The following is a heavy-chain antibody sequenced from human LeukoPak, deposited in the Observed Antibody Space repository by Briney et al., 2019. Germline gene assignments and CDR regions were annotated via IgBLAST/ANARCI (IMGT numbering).Heavy chain of an antibody. V-gene: IGHV3-23*01. CDR3: AKGRYSGSYYNWFDP. D-gene: IGHD1-26*01. J-gene: IGHJ5*02. CDR1: GFTFSSYA. Sequence: PGGSLRLSCAASGFTFSSYAMSWVRQAPGKGLEWVSAISGSGGSTYYADSVEGRFTISRDTSKDTLYLQTNSLRAEDTAVYYCAKGRYSGSYYNWFDPWGQGTLVTVSS. CDR2: ISGSGGST.